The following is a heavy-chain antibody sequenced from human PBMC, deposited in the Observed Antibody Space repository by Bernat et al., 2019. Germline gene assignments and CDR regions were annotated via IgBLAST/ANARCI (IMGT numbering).Heavy chain of an antibody. D-gene: IGHD3/OR15-3a*01. Sequence: EVQLVESGGDWVQPGGSLRLSCVASGFTFSNHWMTWVRQAPGKGLEWVANINEGGSVEHYLDSVKCRFTISRDNAKNSLYLQMNSLRGEDTAVYYCARGGLSKTPADQWGQGTLVTVSS. J-gene: IGHJ5*02. V-gene: IGHV3-7*01. CDR1: GFTFSNHW. CDR3: ARGGLSKTPADQ. CDR2: INEGGSVE.